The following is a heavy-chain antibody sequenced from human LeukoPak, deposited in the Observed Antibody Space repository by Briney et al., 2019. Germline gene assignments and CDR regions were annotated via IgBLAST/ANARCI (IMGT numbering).Heavy chain of an antibody. Sequence: PSETLSLTCTVSGGSISSSSYYWGWIRQPPGKGLEWIGSIYYSGSTYYNPSLKSRVTISVDTSKNQSSLKLSSVTAADTAVYYCAGERGPYYHYFDYWGQGTLVTVSS. CDR2: IYYSGST. V-gene: IGHV4-39*02. J-gene: IGHJ4*02. CDR1: GGSISSSSYY. CDR3: AGERGPYYHYFDY. D-gene: IGHD1-26*01.